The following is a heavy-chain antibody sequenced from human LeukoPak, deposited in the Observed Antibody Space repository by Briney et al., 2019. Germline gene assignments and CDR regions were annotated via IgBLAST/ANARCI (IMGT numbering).Heavy chain of an antibody. CDR2: ICGGGTT. J-gene: IGHJ4*02. Sequence: PGGSLRLSCAASGFTVTGICMSWVRQTPGKGLKWFSVICGGGTTYYADSVKGRFTISRDNSKNTVYLQMKSLRAEDTAVYYCATGVASGGPPMCWGQGTLVTVSS. CDR1: GFTVTGIC. V-gene: IGHV3-53*01. D-gene: IGHD6-13*01. CDR3: ATGVASGGPPMC.